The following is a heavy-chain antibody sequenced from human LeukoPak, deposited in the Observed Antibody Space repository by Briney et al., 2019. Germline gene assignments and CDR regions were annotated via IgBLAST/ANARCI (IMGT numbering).Heavy chain of an antibody. CDR3: ARGHCSSTSCSPGGYYYGMDV. CDR2: INHSGST. J-gene: IGHJ6*02. D-gene: IGHD2-2*01. CDR1: GGSLSGYY. V-gene: IGHV4-34*01. Sequence: SETLSLTCAVYGGSLSGYYWSWIRQPPGKGLEWIGEINHSGSTNYNPSLKSRVTISVDTSKNQFSLKLSSVTAADTAVYYCARGHCSSTSCSPGGYYYGMDVWGQGTTVTVSS.